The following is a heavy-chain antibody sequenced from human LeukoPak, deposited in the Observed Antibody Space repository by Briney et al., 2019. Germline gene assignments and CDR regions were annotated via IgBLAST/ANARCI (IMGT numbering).Heavy chain of an antibody. CDR2: IYYSGTS. Sequence: TSETLSLTCTVSGGSISSYYWSWIRQPPGKGLEWIGYIYYSGTSNYNPSLKSRVTMSVDTSKNQFSLKLSSVTAADTAVYYCARHKRYSSGWYDYWGQGTLVTVSS. CDR1: GGSISSYY. CDR3: ARHKRYSSGWYDY. V-gene: IGHV4-59*08. J-gene: IGHJ4*02. D-gene: IGHD6-19*01.